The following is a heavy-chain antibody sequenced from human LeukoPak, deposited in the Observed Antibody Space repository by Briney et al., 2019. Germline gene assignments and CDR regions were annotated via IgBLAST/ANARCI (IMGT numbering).Heavy chain of an antibody. Sequence: SETLSLTCTVSGGSISSYYWSWIRQPPGKGLEWIGYIYYSGSTNYNPSLKSRVTISVDTSKNQFSLKLSSVTAADTAVYYCARGRAARFLVDSSSWYGFCLWGQGTLVTVSS. J-gene: IGHJ4*02. CDR2: IYYSGST. D-gene: IGHD6-13*01. CDR1: GGSISSYY. CDR3: ARGRAARFLVDSSSWYGFCL. V-gene: IGHV4-59*12.